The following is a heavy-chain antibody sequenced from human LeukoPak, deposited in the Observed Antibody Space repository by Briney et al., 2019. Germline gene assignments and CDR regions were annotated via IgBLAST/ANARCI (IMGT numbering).Heavy chain of an antibody. CDR1: GFTFSSYW. Sequence: GGSLRLSCAASGFTFSSYWMHWVRQAPGKGRVWVSRTKSDGSTNYAYSVKGRFTISRDHAKNTVSLQMNSLRAEDTGVYYCARAPSEIGGYYPEYFRHWGQGTLVTVSS. CDR3: ARAPSEIGGYYPEYFRH. J-gene: IGHJ1*01. CDR2: TKSDGST. D-gene: IGHD3-22*01. V-gene: IGHV3-74*01.